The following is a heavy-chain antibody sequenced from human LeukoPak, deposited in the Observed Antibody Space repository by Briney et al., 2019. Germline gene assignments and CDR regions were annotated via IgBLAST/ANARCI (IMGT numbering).Heavy chain of an antibody. CDR2: INPNSGGT. V-gene: IGHV1-2*02. Sequence: EASVKVSCKASGYTFTGSYLHWVRQAPGQGLEWMGWINPNSGGTNYAQKFQGRVTMTRDTSISTAYMELSRLRSDDTAVYYCATWLPKYYFGYWGQGTLVTVSS. CDR1: GYTFTGSY. CDR3: ATWLPKYYFGY. J-gene: IGHJ4*02. D-gene: IGHD6-19*01.